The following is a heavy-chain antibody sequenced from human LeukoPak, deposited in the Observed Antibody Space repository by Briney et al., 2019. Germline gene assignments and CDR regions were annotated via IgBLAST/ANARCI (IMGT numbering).Heavy chain of an antibody. CDR1: GFTFSSYW. V-gene: IGHV3-74*01. D-gene: IGHD3-22*01. J-gene: IGHJ4*02. CDR3: ARSYCYDSSGYDGDY. Sequence: GGSLRLSCAASGFTFSSYWMQWVRQAPGKGLVWVSRINSDGSSTNYADSVKGRFTISRDNAKNTLYLQMNSLRAEDTAVYYCARSYCYDSSGYDGDYWGQGTLVTVSS. CDR2: INSDGSST.